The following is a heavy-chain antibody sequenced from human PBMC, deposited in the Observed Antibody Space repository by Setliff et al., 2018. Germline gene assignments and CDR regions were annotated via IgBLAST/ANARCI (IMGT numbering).Heavy chain of an antibody. Sequence: PSETLSLTCNVSGDSMNDNHWTWIRQPPGKGLEWIGYIYTSGGTNYSPSLKSRVTISVDMSKNQFSLKLSSVIAADTAVYYCARGVSSVSWTPRYWGRGILVTVSS. CDR2: IYTSGGT. D-gene: IGHD6-19*01. CDR3: ARGVSSVSWTPRY. CDR1: GDSMNDNH. V-gene: IGHV4-4*08. J-gene: IGHJ4*02.